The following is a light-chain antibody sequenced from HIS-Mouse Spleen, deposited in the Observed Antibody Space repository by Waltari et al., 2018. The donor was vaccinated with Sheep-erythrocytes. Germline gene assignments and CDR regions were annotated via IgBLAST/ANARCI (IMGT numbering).Light chain of an antibody. J-gene: IGKJ4*01. CDR2: AAS. CDR3: QQSYSTPPT. CDR1: QSISSY. V-gene: IGKV1-39*01. Sequence: DIQMTQSPSSLSASVGDRVTIPCRASQSISSYLNWYQQKPGKAPKLLIYAASSLQSGVPSRFSGSGSGTDFTLTISSLQPEDFATYYCQQSYSTPPTLGGGTKVEIK.